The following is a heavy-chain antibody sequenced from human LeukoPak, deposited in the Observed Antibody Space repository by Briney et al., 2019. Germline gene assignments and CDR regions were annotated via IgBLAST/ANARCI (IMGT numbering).Heavy chain of an antibody. D-gene: IGHD3-10*01. V-gene: IGHV3-23*01. Sequence: AGGSLRLSCAASGFTFSSYATSWVRQAPGKGLEWVSAISGSGGSTYYADSVKGRFTISRDNSKNTLYLQMNSLRAEDTAVYYCAKVAHYYGSGSYYEYYFDYWGQGTLVTVSS. CDR1: GFTFSSYA. CDR2: ISGSGGST. J-gene: IGHJ4*02. CDR3: AKVAHYYGSGSYYEYYFDY.